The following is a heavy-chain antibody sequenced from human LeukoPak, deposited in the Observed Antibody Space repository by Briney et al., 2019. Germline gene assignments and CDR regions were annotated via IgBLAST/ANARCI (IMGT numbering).Heavy chain of an antibody. Sequence: PGGSLRLSCAASGFDFSGYAMSCVRQAPGKGLEWVSYISNTGMTTHYADSVKGRFTISRDNAKNSLYLQMNSLRDEDTAVHYCARDLNSVPTRWGQGTLVTVSS. V-gene: IGHV3-48*02. CDR1: GFDFSGYA. CDR2: ISNTGMTT. CDR3: ARDLNSVPTR. J-gene: IGHJ4*02. D-gene: IGHD3-10*01.